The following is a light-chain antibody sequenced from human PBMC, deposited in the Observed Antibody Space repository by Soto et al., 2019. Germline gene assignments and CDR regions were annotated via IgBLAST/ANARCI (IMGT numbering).Light chain of an antibody. CDR3: QSYDSSLSGVV. CDR2: GNS. V-gene: IGLV1-40*01. CDR1: SSNIGAGYD. J-gene: IGLJ2*01. Sequence: QSVLTQPPSVSGAPGQRVTISCNGSSSNIGAGYDVHWYKQLPGTAPKLLIYGNSNRPSGVPDRFSGSKSGTSASLAITGLQAEDEADYYCQSYDSSLSGVVFGGGTKVTVL.